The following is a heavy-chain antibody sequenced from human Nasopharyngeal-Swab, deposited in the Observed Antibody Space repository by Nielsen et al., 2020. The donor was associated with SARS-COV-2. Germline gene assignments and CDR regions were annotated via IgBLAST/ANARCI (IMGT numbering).Heavy chain of an antibody. V-gene: IGHV4-38-2*02. D-gene: IGHD5-18*01. Sequence: SETLSLTCTVSGYSISSGYYWDWIRQSPGKGLEWIGSIYHSGSTYYNPSLKSRVTISVDTSRNHFSLKLRSVTGADTAVYYCARQSRGYSYGYFDYWGQGTLVTVSS. CDR2: IYHSGST. J-gene: IGHJ4*02. CDR1: GYSISSGYY. CDR3: ARQSRGYSYGYFDY.